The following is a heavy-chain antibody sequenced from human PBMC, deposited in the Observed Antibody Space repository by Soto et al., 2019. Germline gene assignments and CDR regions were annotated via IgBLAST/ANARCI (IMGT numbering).Heavy chain of an antibody. V-gene: IGHV4-59*01. J-gene: IGHJ4*02. CDR1: GGSISSYY. D-gene: IGHD5-18*01. CDR2: IYYSGST. CDR3: ARDRNGAMVY. Sequence: QVQLQESGPGLVKPSETLSLTCTVSGGSISSYYWSWIRQPPGKGLEWIGYIYYSGSTNYNPSLNGRVTISVDPSKNQFSLKLSSVTAADTAVYYCARDRNGAMVYWGQGTLVTVSS.